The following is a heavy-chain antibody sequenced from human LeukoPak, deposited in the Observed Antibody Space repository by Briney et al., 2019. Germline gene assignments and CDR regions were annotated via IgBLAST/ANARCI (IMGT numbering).Heavy chain of an antibody. CDR1: GFTFDDYA. CDR3: AKDTLGSSYGNSFDR. J-gene: IGHJ4*02. CDR2: ISWNSVTI. V-gene: IGHV3-9*03. D-gene: IGHD5-18*01. Sequence: GGSLRLSCAASGFTFDDYAMHWVRQVPGKGLEWVSGISWNSVTIRYADSVKGRFTISRDNAENSLYLQMNSLRVEDMALYYCAKDTLGSSYGNSFDRWGQGTLVTVSS.